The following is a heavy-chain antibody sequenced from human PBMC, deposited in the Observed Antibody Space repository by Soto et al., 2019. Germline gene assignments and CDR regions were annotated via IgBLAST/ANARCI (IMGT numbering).Heavy chain of an antibody. CDR1: GGTFSSYA. J-gene: IGHJ3*02. Sequence: SVKVSCKASGGTFSSYAISWVRQAPGQGLEWMGGIIPIFGTANYAQKFQGRVTITADESTSTAYMEPSSLRSEDTAVYYCARDGYYYDSSGYYSGAFDIWGQGTMVTVSS. CDR2: IIPIFGTA. V-gene: IGHV1-69*13. D-gene: IGHD3-22*01. CDR3: ARDGYYYDSSGYYSGAFDI.